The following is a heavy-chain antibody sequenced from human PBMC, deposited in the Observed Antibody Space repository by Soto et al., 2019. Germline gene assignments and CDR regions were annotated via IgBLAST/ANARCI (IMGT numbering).Heavy chain of an antibody. V-gene: IGHV4-34*01. Sequence: SETLSLTCAVYGGSFSGYYWSWIRQPPGKGLEWIGEINHSGSTNYNPSLKSRVTISVDTSKNQFSLKLSSVTAADTAVYYCARGKWIQLWLLDYWGQGTLVTVS. CDR1: GGSFSGYY. D-gene: IGHD5-18*01. CDR2: INHSGST. CDR3: ARGKWIQLWLLDY. J-gene: IGHJ4*02.